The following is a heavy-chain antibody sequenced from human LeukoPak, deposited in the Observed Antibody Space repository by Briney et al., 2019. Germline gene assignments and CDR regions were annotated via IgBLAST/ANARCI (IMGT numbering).Heavy chain of an antibody. CDR2: IWFDGSEQ. CDR3: AREGDSRWGELSP. Sequence: PGGSLRLSCAASGLTFSTYAIHWVRQAPGKGLEWGAVIWFDGSEQYYADSVKGRFIISRDNSKSTSNLQLNSLRAEDTAVYYCAREGDSRWGELSPWGQGTLVTVSS. D-gene: IGHD3-16*02. J-gene: IGHJ1*01. CDR1: GLTFSTYA. V-gene: IGHV3-33*01.